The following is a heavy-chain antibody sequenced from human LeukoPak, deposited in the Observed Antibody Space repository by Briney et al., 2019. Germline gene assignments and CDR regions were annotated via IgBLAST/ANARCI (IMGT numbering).Heavy chain of an antibody. CDR1: GYTLTELS. V-gene: IGHV1-24*01. CDR2: FDPEDGET. D-gene: IGHD1-1*01. J-gene: IGHJ4*02. CDR3: ASFWNRGY. Sequence: ASVKVSCKVSGYTLTELSMHWVRQAPGKGLEWMGGFDPEDGETIYAQKFQGRVTITADKSTSTAYMELSSLRSEDTAVYYCASFWNRGYWGQGTLVTVSS.